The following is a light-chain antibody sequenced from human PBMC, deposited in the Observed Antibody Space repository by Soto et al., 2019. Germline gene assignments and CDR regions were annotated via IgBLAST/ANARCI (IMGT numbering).Light chain of an antibody. CDR3: AKWDDRLRVYV. CDR1: TSRSESSY. V-gene: IGLV1-47*01. CDR2: RHD. Sequence: QSALPQPPSASVPPGRRVTISCSTSTSRSESSYVYWDQQLPGTAPKLLIDRHDQRPSGVPDRFSGSKSGTSASLAISGLRSEDEADYFCAKWDDRLRVYVFGTGTKVTVL. J-gene: IGLJ1*01.